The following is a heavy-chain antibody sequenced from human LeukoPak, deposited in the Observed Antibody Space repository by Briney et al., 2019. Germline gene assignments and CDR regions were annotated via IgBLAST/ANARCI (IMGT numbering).Heavy chain of an antibody. CDR2: ISGSGGST. V-gene: IGHV3-23*01. J-gene: IGHJ3*02. CDR3: AKYCYDSSGYFEDAFDI. Sequence: GGSLRLSCAASGFTFSSYAMSWVRQAPGKGLEWVSAISGSGGSTYYADSVKGRFTISRDNSKNTLYLQMNSLRAEDTAVYYCAKYCYDSSGYFEDAFDIWGQGTMVTVSS. CDR1: GFTFSSYA. D-gene: IGHD3-22*01.